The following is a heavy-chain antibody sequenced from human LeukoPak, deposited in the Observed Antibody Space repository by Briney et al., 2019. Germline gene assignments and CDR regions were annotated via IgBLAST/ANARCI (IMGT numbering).Heavy chain of an antibody. CDR1: GYTLTELS. CDR2: FDPEDGET. V-gene: IGHV1-24*01. J-gene: IGHJ3*02. D-gene: IGHD1-26*01. CDR3: SVIVGATRAFDI. Sequence: GASVKVSCKVSGYTLTELSMHWVRQAPGKGLEWMGGFDPEDGETIYAQKFQGRVTMTEDTSTDTAYMEVSSLRSEDTAVYYCSVIVGATRAFDIWGQGTMVTVSS.